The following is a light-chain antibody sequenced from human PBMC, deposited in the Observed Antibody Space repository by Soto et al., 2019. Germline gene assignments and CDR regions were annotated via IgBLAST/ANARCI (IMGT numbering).Light chain of an antibody. Sequence: QSVLTQPPSPSGTPGQRVTISCSGSSSNIGSNYVYWYQQLPGTAPKLLIYSNNQRPSGVLDRFSGSKSGTSASLAISGLRSEDEADYYCAAWDDSLSGGVVFGGGTKLTVL. CDR3: AAWDDSLSGGVV. V-gene: IGLV1-47*02. CDR1: SSNIGSNY. CDR2: SNN. J-gene: IGLJ2*01.